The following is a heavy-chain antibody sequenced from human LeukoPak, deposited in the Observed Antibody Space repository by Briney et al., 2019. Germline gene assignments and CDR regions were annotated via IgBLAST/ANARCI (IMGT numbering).Heavy chain of an antibody. CDR1: GGSISSSSYY. J-gene: IGHJ4*02. CDR3: AKHYMGSSYNHGLDC. CDR2: IYYSGTT. D-gene: IGHD3-10*01. Sequence: SETLSLTCTVSGGSISSSSYYWGWIRQPPGKGLEWIGSIYYSGTTYYNPSLKSRVTISVDTSKNQFSLKLSSVTAADTALYYCAKHYMGSSYNHGLDCWGQGTLVTVSS. V-gene: IGHV4-39*01.